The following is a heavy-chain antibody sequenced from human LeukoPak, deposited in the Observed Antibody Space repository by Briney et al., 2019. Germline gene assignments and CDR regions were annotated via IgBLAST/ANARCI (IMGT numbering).Heavy chain of an antibody. CDR2: INTSGST. V-gene: IGHV4-4*07. J-gene: IGHJ2*01. D-gene: IGHD2-21*02. Sequence: PSETLSLTCTVSGGSISSYYWSWIRQPAGKGLEWIGRINTSGSTNYNPSLKSRATISVDKSKNHFSLSLSSVTDADTAFYYCARGQDIVVVTARNWYFDLWGRGTLVTVSS. CDR1: GGSISSYY. CDR3: ARGQDIVVVTARNWYFDL.